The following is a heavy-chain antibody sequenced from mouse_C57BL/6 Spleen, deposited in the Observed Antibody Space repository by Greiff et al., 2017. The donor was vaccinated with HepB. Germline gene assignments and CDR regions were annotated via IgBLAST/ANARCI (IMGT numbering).Heavy chain of an antibody. Sequence: QVHVKQPGAELVKPGASVKLSCKASGYTFTSYWMHWVKQRPGQGLEWIGMIHPNSGSTNYNEKFKSKATLTVDKSSSTAYMQLSSLTSEDSAVYYCARLGPYDGYHGYYFDYWGQGTTLTVSS. V-gene: IGHV1-64*01. J-gene: IGHJ2*01. CDR3: ARLGPYDGYHGYYFDY. CDR1: GYTFTSYW. D-gene: IGHD2-3*01. CDR2: IHPNSGST.